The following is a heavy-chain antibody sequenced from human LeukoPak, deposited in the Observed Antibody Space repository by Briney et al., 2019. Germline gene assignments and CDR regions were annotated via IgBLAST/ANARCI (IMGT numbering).Heavy chain of an antibody. J-gene: IGHJ4*02. CDR3: ANGDCRGGRCSSGAY. Sequence: GGSLRLSCAASGFTFSSYATIWVRQAPGKGLEWVSGISGSGGTTYYADSVKGRVTISRDNSKNTLYLQMNSLRGEDTAVYYCANGDCRGGRCSSGAYWGQGTLVTVSS. D-gene: IGHD2-15*01. V-gene: IGHV3-23*01. CDR2: ISGSGGTT. CDR1: GFTFSSYA.